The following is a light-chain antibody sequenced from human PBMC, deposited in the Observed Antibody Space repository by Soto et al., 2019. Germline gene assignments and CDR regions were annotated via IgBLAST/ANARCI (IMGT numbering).Light chain of an antibody. Sequence: QSALTQPASVSGSPGQTITISCTGTSCNVGSYNLVSWYQQHPGKAPKLMIYDVSKRPSGVSNRFSGSKSGNTASLTISGLQAEDEADYYCCSYAGSSTFVFGTGTKLTVL. CDR2: DVS. CDR3: CSYAGSSTFV. CDR1: SCNVGSYNL. J-gene: IGLJ1*01. V-gene: IGLV2-23*02.